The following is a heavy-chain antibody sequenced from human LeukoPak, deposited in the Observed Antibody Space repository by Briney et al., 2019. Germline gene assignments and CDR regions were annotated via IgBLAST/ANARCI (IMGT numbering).Heavy chain of an antibody. D-gene: IGHD3-16*01. CDR1: GYSFTSYW. CDR3: VRNPSKSYLGWFDP. Sequence: GESLKISCKGSGYSFTSYWIGWVRQMPGKGLEWMGIIYPGDSDTRYSPSFQGQVTISADNSISTAYLQWSSLKASDTAMYYCVRNPSKSYLGWFDPWGQGTLVTVSS. CDR2: IYPGDSDT. J-gene: IGHJ5*02. V-gene: IGHV5-51*01.